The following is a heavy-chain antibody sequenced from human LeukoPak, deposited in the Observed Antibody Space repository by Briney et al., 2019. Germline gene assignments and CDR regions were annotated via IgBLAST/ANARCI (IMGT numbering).Heavy chain of an antibody. J-gene: IGHJ4*02. CDR3: ARDRRVAGQLDY. CDR2: TYYRSKWYN. D-gene: IGHD6-19*01. Sequence: SQTLSLTCALSVDSVSSNSAAWNWIRQSPSRGLEWLGSTYYRSKWYNDYAASVKSRIPINPDTSKNQFSLQLNSVTPEDTAVYYCARDRRVAGQLDYWGQGTPVTVSS. CDR1: VDSVSSNSAA. V-gene: IGHV6-1*01.